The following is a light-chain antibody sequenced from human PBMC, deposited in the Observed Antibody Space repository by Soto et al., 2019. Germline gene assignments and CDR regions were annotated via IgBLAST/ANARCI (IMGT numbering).Light chain of an antibody. CDR1: SSNIGSNT. CDR2: TDH. V-gene: IGLV1-44*01. Sequence: QSVLTQPPSASGPPGQRVTISCSEGSSNIGSNTVHWYQQLPGTAPKLLIFTDHERPSGVPDRFSGSRSGTSASLAIRGLRSEDEADYYCSTWDDSLNGYVFGTGTKVTVL. J-gene: IGLJ1*01. CDR3: STWDDSLNGYV.